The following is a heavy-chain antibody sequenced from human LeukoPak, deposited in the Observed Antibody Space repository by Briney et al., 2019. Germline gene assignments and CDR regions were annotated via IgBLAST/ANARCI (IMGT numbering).Heavy chain of an antibody. CDR3: AGDISTHITYFYDY. CDR1: GDSISSSSSY. J-gene: IGHJ4*02. Sequence: SETLSLTCTVSGDSISSSSSYWGWIRQPPGKGLEWIGHIHYSGTTYYNPSLKSRVTISLDTSKNQISLTLSSVTAADTAVYFCAGDISTHITYFYDYWGQGALVSVSS. CDR2: IHYSGTT. D-gene: IGHD3-9*01. V-gene: IGHV4-39*07.